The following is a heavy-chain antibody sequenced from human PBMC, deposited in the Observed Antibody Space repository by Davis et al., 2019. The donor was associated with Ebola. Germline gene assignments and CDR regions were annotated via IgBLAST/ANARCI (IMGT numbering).Heavy chain of an antibody. Sequence: PSETLSLTCAVYGGSFSGYYWSWIRQPAGKGLEWIGRIYTSGSTNYNPSLKSRVTMSVDTSKNQFSLKLSSVAAADTAVYYCARVGCSGGSCYLDYWGQGTLVTVSS. V-gene: IGHV4-59*10. J-gene: IGHJ4*02. CDR1: GGSFSGYY. CDR2: IYTSGST. CDR3: ARVGCSGGSCYLDY. D-gene: IGHD2-15*01.